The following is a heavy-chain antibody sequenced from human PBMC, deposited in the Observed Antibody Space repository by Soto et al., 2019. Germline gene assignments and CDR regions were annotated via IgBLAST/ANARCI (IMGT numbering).Heavy chain of an antibody. CDR1: GYTFTSNS. Sequence: ASVKVSCKASGYTFTSNSIGWVRQAPGQGPEWMGWINVYNGTHYAQKFQGRVTLTSDTSISTVYMELSRLTSDDTAVYFCARDLIGAANWLDPWGQGTLVTVSS. J-gene: IGHJ5*02. CDR2: INVYNGT. CDR3: ARDLIGAANWLDP. V-gene: IGHV1-18*04.